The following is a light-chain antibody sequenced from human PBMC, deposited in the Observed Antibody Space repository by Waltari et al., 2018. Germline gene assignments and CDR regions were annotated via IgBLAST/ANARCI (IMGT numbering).Light chain of an antibody. CDR2: DAS. CDR3: HVRSNWPPVT. CDR1: QSVNEY. J-gene: IGKJ4*01. Sequence: EIVLTQSPATLSLSPGERATLSSRASQSVNEYLAWYQQIPGQAPRLLIYDASNRATGIPARFSGSGSGTDFTLTISSLEPEDFAIYYCHVRSNWPPVTFGGGTKVEIK. V-gene: IGKV3-11*01.